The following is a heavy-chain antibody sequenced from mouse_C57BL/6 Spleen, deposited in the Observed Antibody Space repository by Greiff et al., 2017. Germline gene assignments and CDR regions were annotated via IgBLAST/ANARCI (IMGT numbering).Heavy chain of an antibody. D-gene: IGHD4-1*01. J-gene: IGHJ2*01. V-gene: IGHV1-81*01. CDR3: ASDRDWSYYFDY. Sequence: VQLQQSGAELARPGASVKLSCKASGYTFTSYGISWVKQRTGQGLEWIGEIYPRSGNTYYNEKFKGKATLTADKSSSTAYMELRSLTSEDSAVYFCASDRDWSYYFDYWGQGTTLTVSS. CDR1: GYTFTSYG. CDR2: IYPRSGNT.